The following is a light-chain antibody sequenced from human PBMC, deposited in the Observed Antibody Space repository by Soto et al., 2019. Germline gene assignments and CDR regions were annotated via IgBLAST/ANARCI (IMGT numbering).Light chain of an antibody. V-gene: IGLV2-14*01. CDR3: SSYTRSSTWV. CDR2: EVS. J-gene: IGLJ3*02. CDR1: SDDVGSYNY. Sequence: QSALTQPASVSGSPGQAITISCTGTSDDVGSYNYVSWYQQYPGKAPQLIIYEVSNRPSGVSNRFPGSKSVNTASLTISGLRAEDEADYYCSSYTRSSTWVFGGGTKLTVL.